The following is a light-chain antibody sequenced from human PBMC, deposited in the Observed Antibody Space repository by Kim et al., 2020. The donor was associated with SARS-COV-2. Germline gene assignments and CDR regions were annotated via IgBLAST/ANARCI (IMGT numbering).Light chain of an antibody. CDR2: QDS. CDR1: KLGDKY. V-gene: IGLV3-1*01. CDR3: RAWDSRVV. J-gene: IGLJ2*01. Sequence: SYELTQPPSVSVSPGQTASITCSGDKLGDKYACWYQQKPGQSPVVVIYQDSKRPSGIPERFSGSNSGNTATLTISGTQAMDEADYYCRAWDSRVVFGGGT.